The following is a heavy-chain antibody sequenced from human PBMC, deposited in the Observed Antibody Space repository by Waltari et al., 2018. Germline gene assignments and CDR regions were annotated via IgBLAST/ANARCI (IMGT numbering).Heavy chain of an antibody. CDR3: ARGSPTQDY. J-gene: IGHJ4*02. CDR2: IYYSGST. CDR1: GGSISSSSYY. V-gene: IGHV4-39*07. Sequence: LPLQESGPGLVKPSETLSLTCPVSGGSISSSSYYWGWIRQPPGKGLEWIGSIYYSGSTYYNPSLKSRVTISVETSKNQFSLKLSSVTAADTAVYYGARGSPTQDYWGQGTLVTVSS. D-gene: IGHD1-26*01.